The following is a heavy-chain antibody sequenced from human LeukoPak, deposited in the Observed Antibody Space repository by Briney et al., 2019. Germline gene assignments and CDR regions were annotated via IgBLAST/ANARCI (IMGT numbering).Heavy chain of an antibody. CDR1: GFTFSSYA. CDR3: ATYSSSWPLRDAFDI. D-gene: IGHD6-13*01. J-gene: IGHJ3*02. V-gene: IGHV3-30*04. Sequence: GRSLRLSCAASGFTFSSYAMHWVRQAPGRGLEWVSVISYDGSNKYYADSVKGRFTISRDNSKNTLYLQMNSLRAEDTAVYYCATYSSSWPLRDAFDIWGQGTMVTVSS. CDR2: ISYDGSNK.